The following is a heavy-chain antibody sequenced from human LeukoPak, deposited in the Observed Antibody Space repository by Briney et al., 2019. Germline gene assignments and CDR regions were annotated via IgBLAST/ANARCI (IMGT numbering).Heavy chain of an antibody. J-gene: IGHJ4*02. V-gene: IGHV4-4*02. Sequence: SGTLSLTCAVSGGSIISSYWWNWVRQPPGKGLEWIGEIYHSGSTYYNPSLKSRVTISVDRSKNQFSLKLSSVTAADTAVYYCARGQGSGYPDYWGQGTLVTVSS. CDR2: IYHSGST. D-gene: IGHD3-22*01. CDR3: ARGQGSGYPDY. CDR1: GGSIISSYW.